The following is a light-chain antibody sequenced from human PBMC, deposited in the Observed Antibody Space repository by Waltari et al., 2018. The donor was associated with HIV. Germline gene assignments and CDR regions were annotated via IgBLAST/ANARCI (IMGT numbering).Light chain of an antibody. CDR1: SSDVGGYNY. CDR3: SSYTSSSTVV. J-gene: IGLJ2*01. V-gene: IGLV2-14*01. Sequence: QSALTQPASVSGSPGQSITISCTGTSSDVGGYNYVSWYQQHPGKAPKLMIYEVSNRPSGVSTRCSGSKSGNPASLTSSGLQAEDEADYYCSSYTSSSTVVFGGGTKLTVL. CDR2: EVS.